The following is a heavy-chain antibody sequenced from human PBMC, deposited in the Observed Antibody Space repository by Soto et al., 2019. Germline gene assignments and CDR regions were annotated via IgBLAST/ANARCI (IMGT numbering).Heavy chain of an antibody. CDR1: VFPFSSYG. CDR2: IWYDGSNK. CDR3: GLGHLGEFDP. D-gene: IGHD3-16*01. V-gene: IGHV3-33*01. Sequence: GGSLRLSCAASVFPFSSYGMHWVRQAPGKGLEWVAVIWYDGSNKYYADSVKGRFTISRDNSKNTLYLKLSSVTAADTAVYYCGLGHLGEFDPWGQGTLVTVSS. J-gene: IGHJ5*02.